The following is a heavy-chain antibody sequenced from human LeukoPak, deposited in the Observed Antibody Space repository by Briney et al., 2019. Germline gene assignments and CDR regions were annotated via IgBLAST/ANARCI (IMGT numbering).Heavy chain of an antibody. CDR1: GDSISSGYY. J-gene: IGHJ6*03. D-gene: IGHD2-2*01. CDR3: AREAIVVVPAAHYYMDV. CDR2: IYHSGST. Sequence: SETLSLTCAVSGDSISSGYYWDWIRQPPGKGLEWIGSIYHSGSTYYNPSLKSRVTISVDMTKNQFSLKLSSVTAPDTAVYYCAREAIVVVPAAHYYMDVWGKGTTVTVSS. V-gene: IGHV4-38-2*02.